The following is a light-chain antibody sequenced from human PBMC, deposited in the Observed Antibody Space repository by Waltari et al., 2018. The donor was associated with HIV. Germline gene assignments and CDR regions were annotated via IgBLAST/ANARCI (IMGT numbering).Light chain of an antibody. V-gene: IGLV2-11*01. J-gene: IGLJ1*01. Sequence: QSALTQPRSVSGSPGQSVTISCTGTSSDVGGYNYVSWYQQHPGKAPKLLIYDVSERPSGVPDRFSGSKSANTASLTISGLQAEDEADYYCCSYAGSYTSLDAFGTGTKVTVL. CDR1: SSDVGGYNY. CDR3: CSYAGSYTSLDA. CDR2: DVS.